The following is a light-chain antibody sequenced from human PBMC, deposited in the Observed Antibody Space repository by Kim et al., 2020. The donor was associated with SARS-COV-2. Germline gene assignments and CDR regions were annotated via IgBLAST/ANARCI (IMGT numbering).Light chain of an antibody. J-gene: IGLJ1*01. Sequence: SYELTQPLSVSVALGQTARITCGGNNIGSKNVHWYQQKPGQAPVLVICRDNNRPSGIPERFSGSNSGNTATLTISRAQAGDEADYYCQVWDRSIYVFGTGTKVTVL. CDR3: QVWDRSIYV. V-gene: IGLV3-9*01. CDR1: NIGSKN. CDR2: RDN.